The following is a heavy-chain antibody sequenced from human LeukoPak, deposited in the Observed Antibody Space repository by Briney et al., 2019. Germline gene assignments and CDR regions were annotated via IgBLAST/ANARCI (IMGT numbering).Heavy chain of an antibody. Sequence: PGGSLRLSCAASGFTFSSYAMSWVRQAPGKGLEWLSSIRGSGVSTYYADSVKGRFTISRGNSENTLYLQMDSLRVEDTAVYYCANPEWLLPSYYYYGLDVWGQGTTVTVSS. D-gene: IGHD3-3*01. CDR1: GFTFSSYA. J-gene: IGHJ6*02. CDR2: IRGSGVST. CDR3: ANPEWLLPSYYYYGLDV. V-gene: IGHV3-23*01.